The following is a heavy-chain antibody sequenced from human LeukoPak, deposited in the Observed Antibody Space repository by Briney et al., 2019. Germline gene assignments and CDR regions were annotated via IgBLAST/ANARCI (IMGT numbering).Heavy chain of an antibody. V-gene: IGHV1-18*01. CDR2: VSAYNGNT. CDR1: GYTFTSYG. Sequence: ASVKVSCKASGYTFTSYGISWVRQAPGQRLEWMGWVSAYNGNTNYAQKLQGRVTMTTDTSTSTAYMELRSLRSDDTAVYYCSTIIAAAGKRYFQHWGQGTLVTVSS. CDR3: STIIAAAGKRYFQH. J-gene: IGHJ1*01. D-gene: IGHD6-13*01.